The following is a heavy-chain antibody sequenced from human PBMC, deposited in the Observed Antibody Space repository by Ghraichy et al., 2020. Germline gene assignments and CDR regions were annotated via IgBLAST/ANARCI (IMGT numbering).Heavy chain of an antibody. D-gene: IGHD6-6*01. CDR2: INPNSGGT. V-gene: IGHV1-2*02. J-gene: IGHJ4*02. Sequence: ASVKVSCKASGYTFTGYYMHWVRQAPGQGLEWMGWINPNSGGTNYAQKFQGRVTMTRDTSISTAYMELSRLRSDDTAVYYCARVFIAARKVIDYWGQGTLVTVSS. CDR1: GYTFTGYY. CDR3: ARVFIAARKVIDY.